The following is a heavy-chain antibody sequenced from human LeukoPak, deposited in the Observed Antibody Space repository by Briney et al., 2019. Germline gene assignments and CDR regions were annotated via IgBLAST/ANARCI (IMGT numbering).Heavy chain of an antibody. CDR1: GFTIRTYW. D-gene: IGHD2-15*01. V-gene: IGHV3-7*01. CDR3: AKVPQPLLRSVGLFDY. Sequence: GGSLRLSCAASGFTIRTYWMTWVRQAPGKGLEWVANIGEDESETNYVDSVKGRFTISRDNSKNTLYLQMNSLRAEDTAVYYCAKVPQPLLRSVGLFDYWGQGTLVTVSS. J-gene: IGHJ4*02. CDR2: IGEDESET.